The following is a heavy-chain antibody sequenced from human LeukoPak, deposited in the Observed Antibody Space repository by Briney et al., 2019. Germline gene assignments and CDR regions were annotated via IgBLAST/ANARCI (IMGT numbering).Heavy chain of an antibody. Sequence: GGSLRLSCAASGFTFSSYGMHWVRQAPGKGLEWVAFIRYDGSNKYYADSVKGRFTISRDNSKNTLYLQMHSLRAEDTAVYYCAKDLPTYNWNPVAFDIWGQGTMVTVSS. D-gene: IGHD1-20*01. CDR3: AKDLPTYNWNPVAFDI. CDR1: GFTFSSYG. V-gene: IGHV3-30*02. CDR2: IRYDGSNK. J-gene: IGHJ3*02.